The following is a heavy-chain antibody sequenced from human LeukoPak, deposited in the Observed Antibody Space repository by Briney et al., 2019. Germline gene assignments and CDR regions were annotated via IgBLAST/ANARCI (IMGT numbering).Heavy chain of an antibody. Sequence: ASVKVSCKASGYTFTSYGISWVRQAPGQGLEWMGWISAYNGNTNYAQKLQGRVTMTTDTSTSTAYMELRSLRSDDTAVYYCARVGCTNGVCSPNDYWGQRTLVTVSS. CDR3: ARVGCTNGVCSPNDY. CDR2: ISAYNGNT. D-gene: IGHD2-8*01. J-gene: IGHJ4*02. CDR1: GYTFTSYG. V-gene: IGHV1-18*01.